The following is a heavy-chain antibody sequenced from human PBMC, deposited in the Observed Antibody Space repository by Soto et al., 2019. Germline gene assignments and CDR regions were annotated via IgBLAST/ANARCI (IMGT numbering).Heavy chain of an antibody. D-gene: IGHD2-15*01. Sequence: PGGSLRLSCAASGFTFSSYAMSWVRQAPGKGLEWVSAISGSGGSTYYADSVKGRFTISRDNSKNTLYLQMNSLRAEDTAVYYCAFDRGYCSGGSCYSGFYYWGQGTLVTVSS. V-gene: IGHV3-23*01. J-gene: IGHJ4*02. CDR1: GFTFSSYA. CDR3: AFDRGYCSGGSCYSGFYY. CDR2: ISGSGGST.